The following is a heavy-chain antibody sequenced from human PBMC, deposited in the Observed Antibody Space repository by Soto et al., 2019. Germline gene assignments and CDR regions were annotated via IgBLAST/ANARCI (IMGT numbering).Heavy chain of an antibody. Sequence: SVKVSCKASGGTFSSYAISWVRQAPGQGLEWMGGIIPIFGTTNYAQKFQGRVTITADESTSTAYMELSSLRSEDTAVYYCARALDSSGWYEGLSILWGQGTTVTVSS. CDR3: ARALDSSGWYEGLSIL. CDR1: GGTFSSYA. V-gene: IGHV1-69*13. J-gene: IGHJ6*02. D-gene: IGHD6-19*01. CDR2: IIPIFGTT.